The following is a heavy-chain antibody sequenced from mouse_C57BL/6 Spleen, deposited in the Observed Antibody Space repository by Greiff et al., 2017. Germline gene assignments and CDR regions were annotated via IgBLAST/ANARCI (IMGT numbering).Heavy chain of an antibody. CDR1: GFTFSSYA. V-gene: IGHV5-4*01. Sequence: EVKLQESGGGLVKPGGSLKLSCAASGFTFSSYAMSWVRQTPEKRLEWVATLSDGGSYTYSPDNVKGRFTISRDKAKNNLYLQMSHLKSEDTAMYYCAREGEGNIDYWGQGTTLTVSS. J-gene: IGHJ2*01. CDR3: AREGEGNIDY. CDR2: LSDGGSYT.